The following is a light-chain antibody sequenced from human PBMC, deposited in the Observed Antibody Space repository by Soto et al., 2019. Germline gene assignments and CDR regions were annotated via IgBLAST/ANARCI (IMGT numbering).Light chain of an antibody. J-gene: IGLJ1*01. Sequence: QSVLTEPRSVSGSPGQSVTISCAGTSTDVGGYNFVSWYQHHPDKTPKLIIFDVTKRPSGVPDRFSGSKSGNTASLSISGLQADDEADYSCCSYAGSHSVFGTGTKLTVL. CDR1: STDVGGYNF. V-gene: IGLV2-11*01. CDR3: CSYAGSHSV. CDR2: DVT.